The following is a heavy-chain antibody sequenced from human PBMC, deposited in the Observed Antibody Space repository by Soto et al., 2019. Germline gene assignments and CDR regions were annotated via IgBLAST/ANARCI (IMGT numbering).Heavy chain of an antibody. CDR2: IYNNGST. J-gene: IGHJ4*02. V-gene: IGHV4-59*01. CDR1: GGSISTYY. CDR3: ARTKNDFWSGYNHLDY. Sequence: SETLSLTCTVSGGSISTYYWHWIRQPPGKGLEWIGYIYNNGSTNYIPSLKSRVTISLDRSKKQFSLALNSVTSADTAVYYCARTKNDFWSGYNHLDYWGQGTLVTVSS. D-gene: IGHD3-3*01.